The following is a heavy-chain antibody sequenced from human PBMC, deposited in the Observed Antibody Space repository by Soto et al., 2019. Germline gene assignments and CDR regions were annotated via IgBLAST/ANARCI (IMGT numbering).Heavy chain of an antibody. D-gene: IGHD1-26*01. CDR2: IYYSGTP. J-gene: IGHJ3*01. Sequence: QVRLQESGPGLVQPSETLALTCTVSGDSISTSSHYWSWIRQSPGKGLEWMGRIYYSGTPYYNPSLKSRVTISVDTPQNEFSLKMSSVTAPDTGVYYCASHCSLGGCDDDAFDFWGHGAMGTVSS. CDR3: ASHCSLGGCDDDAFDF. CDR1: GDSISTSSHY. V-gene: IGHV4-39*01.